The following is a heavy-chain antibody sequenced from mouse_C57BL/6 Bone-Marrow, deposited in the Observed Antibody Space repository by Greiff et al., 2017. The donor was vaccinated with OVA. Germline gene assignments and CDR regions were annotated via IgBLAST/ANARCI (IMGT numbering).Heavy chain of an antibody. D-gene: IGHD2-3*01. CDR2: IWRGGGT. V-gene: IGHV2-2*01. CDR1: GFSLTSYG. CDR3: ARAGLLRNFDY. J-gene: IGHJ2*01. Sequence: VQLQQSGPGLVQPSQSLSITCTVSGFSLTSYGVHWVRQSPGTGLEWLGVIWRGGGTDYNAAIISRLSISKDNSKSQVLFTMNSLHADDTAIYSCARAGLLRNFDYWGQGTTLTVSS.